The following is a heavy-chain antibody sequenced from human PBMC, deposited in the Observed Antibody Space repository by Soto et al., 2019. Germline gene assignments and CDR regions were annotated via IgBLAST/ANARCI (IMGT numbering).Heavy chain of an antibody. CDR1: GFTFSNYA. V-gene: IGHV3-30*18. Sequence: QVQLVESGGGVVQPGRSLRLSCAASGFTFSNYAMHWVRQAPGKGLEWVAVISYDGSNEYYVDSVKGRFTISRDNSKNPLYLQINSLRAEDTAVYYCAKDQPPYSRGALDFWGQGTMVTVSS. CDR3: AKDQPPYSRGALDF. CDR2: ISYDGSNE. D-gene: IGHD6-13*01. J-gene: IGHJ3*01.